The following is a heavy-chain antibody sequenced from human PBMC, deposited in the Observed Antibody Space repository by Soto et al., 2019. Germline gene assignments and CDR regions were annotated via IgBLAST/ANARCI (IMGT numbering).Heavy chain of an antibody. CDR2: VFYSGSD. J-gene: IGHJ4*02. CDR3: ARGRGYGYGIDF. Sequence: QVQLQESGPGLVKPSETLSLTCTVSGGSVSSGSHYWSWIRQPPGKELEFIAYVFYSGSDNYNPFLKSRVTTTIATSKNQFSLNLRSVTAADTAVYFCARGRGYGYGIDFWGQGALVTVSS. D-gene: IGHD5-18*01. V-gene: IGHV4-61*01. CDR1: GGSVSSGSHY.